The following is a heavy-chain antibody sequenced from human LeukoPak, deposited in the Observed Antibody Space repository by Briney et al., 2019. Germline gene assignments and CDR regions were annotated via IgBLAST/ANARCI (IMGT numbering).Heavy chain of an antibody. CDR3: ARSLTPDYVGWFDP. D-gene: IGHD4-17*01. CDR1: GGSISSYY. J-gene: IGHJ5*02. Sequence: TSETLSLTCTVSGGSISSYYWSWIRQPPGKGLEWIGYIYYSGSTNYNPSLKSRVTISVDTSKNQFSLKLSSVTAADTAVYYCARSLTPDYVGWFDPWGQGTLVTVSS. CDR2: IYYSGST. V-gene: IGHV4-59*08.